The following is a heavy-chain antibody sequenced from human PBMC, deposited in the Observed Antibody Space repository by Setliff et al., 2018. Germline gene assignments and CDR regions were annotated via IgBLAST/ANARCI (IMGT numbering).Heavy chain of an antibody. CDR1: GYIFSAYH. CDR3: ARAPSGTGFYHFFSYMDV. CDR2: IRPLRGDT. D-gene: IGHD1-7*01. J-gene: IGHJ6*03. V-gene: IGHV1-2*02. Sequence: ASVKVSCKASGYIFSAYHVHWVRQAPGQGPEWVGCIRPLRGDTKSAQKFQGRLTMTGDASINTAFMELTGLTSGDTAVYCCARAPSGTGFYHFFSYMDVWGKGTAVTVSS.